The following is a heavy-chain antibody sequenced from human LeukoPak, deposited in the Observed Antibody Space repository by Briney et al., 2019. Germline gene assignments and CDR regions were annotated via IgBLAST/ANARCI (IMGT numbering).Heavy chain of an antibody. Sequence: GGSLGLSCAASGFTFSNYWMSWVRQAPGKGLEWVANIKQDGSEKYYVDSVKGRFTISRDNAKNSLYLQMNSLRAEDTAVYYCARDKRYDYGDSHFDYWGQGTLVTVSS. CDR3: ARDKRYDYGDSHFDY. D-gene: IGHD4-17*01. CDR2: IKQDGSEK. V-gene: IGHV3-7*01. J-gene: IGHJ4*02. CDR1: GFTFSNYW.